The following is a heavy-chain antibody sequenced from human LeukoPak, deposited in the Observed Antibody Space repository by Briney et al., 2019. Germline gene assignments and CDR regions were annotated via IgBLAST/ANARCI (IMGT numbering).Heavy chain of an antibody. J-gene: IGHJ4*02. CDR2: INPNTGDT. V-gene: IGHV1-2*06. Sequence: GASVKVSCKASGYTFTDYYMHWVRQAPGQGLEWMGRINPNTGDTNYAQKFQGRVTMTGDTSVSTVYIELRRLRPDDTALYYCARAAAYCGSDCYHTTSDFWGQGSLVSVSS. CDR1: GYTFTDYY. D-gene: IGHD2-21*02. CDR3: ARAAAYCGSDCYHTTSDF.